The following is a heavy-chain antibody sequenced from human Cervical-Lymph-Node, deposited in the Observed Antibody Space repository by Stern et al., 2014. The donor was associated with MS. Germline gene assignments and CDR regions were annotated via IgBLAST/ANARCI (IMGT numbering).Heavy chain of an antibody. J-gene: IGHJ6*02. CDR2: INSDGSST. Sequence: EVQLVESGGGLVQPGGSLRLSCAASGFAFNTFWMHWVRQAPGKGLVRVSHINSDGSSTSYVDSVKGRFTISRDNARNTLYLQMNSLRADDTAVYYCARDRAYAMDVWGQGTTVTVSS. D-gene: IGHD3-10*01. CDR1: GFAFNTFW. CDR3: ARDRAYAMDV. V-gene: IGHV3-74*01.